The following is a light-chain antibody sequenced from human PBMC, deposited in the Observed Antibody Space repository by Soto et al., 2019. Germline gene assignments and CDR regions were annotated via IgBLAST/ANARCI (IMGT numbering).Light chain of an antibody. CDR1: RSLIHSDGNTY. CDR2: KVS. V-gene: IGKV2-30*02. CDR3: MQGTHWPWT. Sequence: DVVMTQSPLSLPVTLGQPASISCRSSRSLIHSDGNTYLNWFQQRPGQSPRRLIYKVSDRDSGAPDRFSGSGSGTDFTLKISRVEAEDVRVYYCMQGTHWPWTFGQGTEVDIK. J-gene: IGKJ1*01.